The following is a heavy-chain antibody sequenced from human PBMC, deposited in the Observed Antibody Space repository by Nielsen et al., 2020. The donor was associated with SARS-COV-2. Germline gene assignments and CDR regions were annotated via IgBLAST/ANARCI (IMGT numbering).Heavy chain of an antibody. V-gene: IGHV3-74*01. J-gene: IGHJ4*02. CDR3: ARDLYYYGPLDY. CDR2: INNDGSVT. CDR1: GFTFSSYA. D-gene: IGHD3-10*01. Sequence: GESLKISCEASGFTFSSYAMTWVRQAPGKGLVWVARINNDGSVTNYGDSVTGRFAISRDNAKNSLYLQMNSLRAEDTAVYYCARDLYYYGPLDYWGQGTLVTVSS.